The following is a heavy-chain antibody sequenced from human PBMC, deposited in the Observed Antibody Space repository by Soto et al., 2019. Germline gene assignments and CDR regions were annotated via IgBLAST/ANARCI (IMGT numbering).Heavy chain of an antibody. D-gene: IGHD6-19*01. Sequence: VQLLESGGGLVQPGGSLRLSCAASGFTFRDYAMNWVRQAPGKGLEWVSDISGSGDSARYADSVRGRFTISRDNSRNTLYLQMHSLRVDDTAVYYCGKERRGSGWSVCNYWGQGTLVTVSS. CDR1: GFTFRDYA. V-gene: IGHV3-23*01. J-gene: IGHJ4*02. CDR2: ISGSGDSA. CDR3: GKERRGSGWSVCNY.